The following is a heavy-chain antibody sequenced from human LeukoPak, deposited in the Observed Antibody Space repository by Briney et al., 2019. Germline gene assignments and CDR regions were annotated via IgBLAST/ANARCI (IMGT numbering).Heavy chain of an antibody. Sequence: GGSLKNSCKGSGYSFTSYWIGWGRQMPGKGLEWVGIIYPGDSDTRYSPSFQGQVTISADKSISTAYLQWSSLKASDTAMYYCARSTMVRGVIIKFDYWGQGTLVTVSS. J-gene: IGHJ4*02. CDR2: IYPGDSDT. CDR3: ARSTMVRGVIIKFDY. D-gene: IGHD3-10*01. V-gene: IGHV5-51*01. CDR1: GYSFTSYW.